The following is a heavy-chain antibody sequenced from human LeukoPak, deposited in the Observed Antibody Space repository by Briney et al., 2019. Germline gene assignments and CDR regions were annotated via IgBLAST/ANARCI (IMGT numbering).Heavy chain of an antibody. CDR3: TTYIVGATIPGEY. Sequence: PGGSLRLPWAASGFTFRNAWMSWVRQAPGKGMEWIGRILIKSESGTTGYAAPVKGRFSISRHDSKYTLYLRMNSLETDDSAVYYCTTYIVGATIPGEYWGQGALVTVSS. CDR2: ILIKSESGTT. J-gene: IGHJ4*02. CDR1: GFTFRNAW. D-gene: IGHD1-26*01. V-gene: IGHV3-15*01.